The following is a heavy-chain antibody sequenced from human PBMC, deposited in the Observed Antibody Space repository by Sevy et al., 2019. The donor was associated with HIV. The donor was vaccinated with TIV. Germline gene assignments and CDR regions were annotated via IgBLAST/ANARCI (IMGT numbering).Heavy chain of an antibody. V-gene: IGHV3-21*01. CDR3: SREGAGVINYYYYYGMDV. Sequence: GESLKISCAASGFTFSSYSMNWVRQAPGKGLEWVSSISSGSSYIYYADSVKGRFTISRDNAKNSLYLQMNSLRAEDTAVYYCSREGAGVINYYYYYGMDVWGQRTTVTVSS. D-gene: IGHD6-19*01. J-gene: IGHJ6*02. CDR2: ISSGSSYI. CDR1: GFTFSSYS.